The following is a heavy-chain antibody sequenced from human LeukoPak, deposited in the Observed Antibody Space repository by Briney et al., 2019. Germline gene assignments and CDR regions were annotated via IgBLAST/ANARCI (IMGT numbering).Heavy chain of an antibody. D-gene: IGHD6-13*01. CDR2: IYYSGST. J-gene: IGHJ4*02. V-gene: IGHV4-31*03. Sequence: PSQTLSLTCTVSGGSISSGGYYWSWIRQHPGKGLEWIGNIYYSGSTYYNPSLKSRFTISLDTSQNQFSLKVSSVTAADTAVYYCAREATRAGGYFDNWGQGILVTVSS. CDR1: GGSISSGGYY. CDR3: AREATRAGGYFDN.